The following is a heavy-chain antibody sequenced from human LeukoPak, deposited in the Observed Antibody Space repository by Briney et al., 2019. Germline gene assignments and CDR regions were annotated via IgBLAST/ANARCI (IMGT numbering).Heavy chain of an antibody. Sequence: SETLSLICTTSAVSITRFYWSWVRQPPGEGLEWIANICNGVPASFNPSLKSRATISVDTSKGQFSLQLASVTAADTSVYYCVQTTGWPGFDYWGQGILVTVSS. V-gene: IGHV4-4*09. CDR2: ICNGVPA. D-gene: IGHD6-19*01. CDR3: VQTTGWPGFDY. J-gene: IGHJ4*02. CDR1: AVSITRFY.